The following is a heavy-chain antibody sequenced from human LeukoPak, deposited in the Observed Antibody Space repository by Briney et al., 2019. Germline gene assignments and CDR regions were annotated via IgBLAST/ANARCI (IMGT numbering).Heavy chain of an antibody. V-gene: IGHV3-23*01. CDR3: AKDRTTMIVVVLN. CDR1: GFTFSNYA. CDR2: ISGSGANT. D-gene: IGHD3-22*01. J-gene: IGHJ4*02. Sequence: GGSLRLSCAASGFTFSNYAVSWVRQAPGKGLEWVSAISGSGANTYYADSVKGRFTISRDNSKNTLYLQMNSLRAEDTAVYYCAKDRTTMIVVVLNWGQGTLVTVSS.